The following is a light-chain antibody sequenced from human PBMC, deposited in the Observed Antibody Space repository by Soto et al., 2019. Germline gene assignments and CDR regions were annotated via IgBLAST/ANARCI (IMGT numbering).Light chain of an antibody. CDR1: QGITNR. CDR2: EAS. Sequence: IQMPPSPYSVSASVVEIVHITCRASQGITNRLAWYQQKPGKAPKLLIYEASSLQSGVPSRISGSGSGTDFTLTISSLQPEDFATYYCQKANSFPINCGKGQRRAIK. CDR3: QKANSFPIN. J-gene: IGKJ5*01. V-gene: IGKV1D-12*01.